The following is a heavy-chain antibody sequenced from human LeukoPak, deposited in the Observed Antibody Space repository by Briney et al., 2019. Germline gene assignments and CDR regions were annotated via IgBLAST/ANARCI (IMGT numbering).Heavy chain of an antibody. CDR1: GLTFSSNY. Sequence: GGSLRLSCAASGLTFSSNYMSWVRQAPGKGLEWVSVIYSGDSTAYADSVKGRFTISRDNAKNTLILQMNSLRAEDTAVYYCARDWVYKIDYWGRGTLVTVSS. D-gene: IGHD5-24*01. CDR3: ARDWVYKIDY. J-gene: IGHJ4*02. V-gene: IGHV3-53*01. CDR2: IYSGDST.